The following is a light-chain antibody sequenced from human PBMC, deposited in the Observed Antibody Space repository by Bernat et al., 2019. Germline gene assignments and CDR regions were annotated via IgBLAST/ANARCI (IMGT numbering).Light chain of an antibody. CDR2: AAS. V-gene: IGKV1-39*01. CDR3: QQRSNWPQT. CDR1: QSIDSY. J-gene: IGKJ4*01. Sequence: DIQMTQSPSSLSASVGDRVTITCRASQSIDSYLHWYQQKSGKAPKLLIYAASSLQSGVPARFSGSGSGTDFTLTISSLEPEDFAVYYCQQRSNWPQTFGGGTKVEIK.